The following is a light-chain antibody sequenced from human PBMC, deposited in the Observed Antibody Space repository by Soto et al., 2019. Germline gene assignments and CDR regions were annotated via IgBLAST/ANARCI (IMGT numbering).Light chain of an antibody. Sequence: QSALPPPASVSGSPGQSITISCTGTSSDVGGYNYVSWYQQHPGKAPKLMIYEVSNRPSGVSNRFSGSKSGNTASLTISGLQAEDEADYYCSSYTSSSTLYVFGTGTKATVL. V-gene: IGLV2-14*01. CDR1: SSDVGGYNY. CDR3: SSYTSSSTLYV. CDR2: EVS. J-gene: IGLJ1*01.